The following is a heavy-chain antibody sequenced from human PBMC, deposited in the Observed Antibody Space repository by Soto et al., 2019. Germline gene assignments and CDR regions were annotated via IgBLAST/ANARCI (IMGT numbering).Heavy chain of an antibody. V-gene: IGHV4-34*01. Sequence: SETLSLTCAVYGGSFSGYYWNWIRQPPGKGLEWIGEINHSGSTKYNPSLSSRVTISSDTSKSHLSLRLSSVTAADTAVYYCAKGDYSSNMDVWGQGTTVTVS. CDR3: AKGDYSSNMDV. CDR2: INHSGST. D-gene: IGHD4-4*01. CDR1: GGSFSGYY. J-gene: IGHJ6*02.